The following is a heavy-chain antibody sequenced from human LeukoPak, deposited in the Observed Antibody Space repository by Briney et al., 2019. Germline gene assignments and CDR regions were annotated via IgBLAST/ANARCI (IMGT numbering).Heavy chain of an antibody. V-gene: IGHV3-23*01. CDR3: ARDQYDILTGYYLDY. CDR1: GFTFSTYA. J-gene: IGHJ4*02. CDR2: ISGSGGTT. D-gene: IGHD3-9*01. Sequence: GGSLRLSCAASGFTFSTYAMSWVRQAPGKGLEWVSGISGSGGTTYYADSVKGRFTISRDNSKNTLYLEMNSLRAEDTAVYYCARDQYDILTGYYLDYWGQGTLVTVSS.